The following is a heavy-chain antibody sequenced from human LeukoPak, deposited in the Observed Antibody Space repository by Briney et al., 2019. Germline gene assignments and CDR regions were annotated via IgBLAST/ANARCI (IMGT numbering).Heavy chain of an antibody. V-gene: IGHV4-39*07. J-gene: IGHJ4*02. Sequence: KPSETLSLTCTVSGGSISSSSYYWGWIRQPPGKGLEWIGSIYYSGSTYYNPSLKSRVTISVDTSKNQFSLKLSSVTAADTAVYYCARVVAAAGFDYWGQGTLVTVSS. D-gene: IGHD6-13*01. CDR1: GGSISSSSYY. CDR2: IYYSGST. CDR3: ARVVAAAGFDY.